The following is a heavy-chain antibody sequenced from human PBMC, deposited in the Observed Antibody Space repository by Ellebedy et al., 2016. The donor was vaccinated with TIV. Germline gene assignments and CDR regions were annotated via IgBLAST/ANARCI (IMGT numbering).Heavy chain of an antibody. J-gene: IGHJ3*02. V-gene: IGHV1-2*04. CDR3: TRARLTIDAFDI. CDR1: GYTFTGYY. CDR2: INPNSGGT. D-gene: IGHD4/OR15-4a*01. Sequence: AASVKVSCKASGYTFTGYYMHWVRQAPGQGLEWMGWINPNSGGTNYAQKFQGWATMTRDTSTSTAYMELSRLRSDNTAVYYCTRARLTIDAFDIWGQGTMVTVSS.